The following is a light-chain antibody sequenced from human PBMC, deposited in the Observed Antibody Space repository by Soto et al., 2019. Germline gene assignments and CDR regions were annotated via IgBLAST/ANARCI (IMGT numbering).Light chain of an antibody. J-gene: IGKJ5*01. V-gene: IGKV1-5*03. CDR2: KAS. CDR1: QSISVW. CDR3: QQLDSMPIT. Sequence: DIQMTQSPSTLSASVGDRVTITCRASQSISVWLAWYQQKAGKAPNLLIYKASRLESGVPSRFSGSGSGTEFTLTISSLQPDDSATYYCQQLDSMPITFGQGTRLEIK.